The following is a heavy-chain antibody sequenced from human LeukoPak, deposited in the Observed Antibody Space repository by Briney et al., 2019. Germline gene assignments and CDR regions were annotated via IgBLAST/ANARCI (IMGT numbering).Heavy chain of an antibody. V-gene: IGHV4-34*01. CDR1: GGSFSGYY. J-gene: IGHJ4*02. CDR3: ARGPEATYLQSGLDY. CDR2: INHSGST. D-gene: IGHD4-11*01. Sequence: PPETLSLTCAVYGGSFSGYYWSWIRQPPGKGLEWIGEINHSGSTNYNPSLKSRVTISVDTSKNQFSLKLSSVTAADTAVYYCARGPEATYLQSGLDYWGQGTLVTVSS.